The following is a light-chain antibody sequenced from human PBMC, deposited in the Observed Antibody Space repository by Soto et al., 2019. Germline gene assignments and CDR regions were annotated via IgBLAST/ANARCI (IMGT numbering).Light chain of an antibody. Sequence: EVVLTQSPGTLSLSPGERVTLSCRASQSVTNNQLAWYQHRPDQAPRLLMYGASTRLTGIPDRFSGSGSGTDFTLTISRLEPEDFGVYYCQRYGSSPPYTFGQGTKLEFK. V-gene: IGKV3-20*01. CDR2: GAS. CDR3: QRYGSSPPYT. J-gene: IGKJ2*01. CDR1: QSVTNNQ.